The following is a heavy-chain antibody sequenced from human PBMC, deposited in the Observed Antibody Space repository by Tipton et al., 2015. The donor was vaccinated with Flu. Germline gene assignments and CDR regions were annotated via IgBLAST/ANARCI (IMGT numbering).Heavy chain of an antibody. V-gene: IGHV4-39*07. J-gene: IGHJ6*02. CDR1: GGSISSSSYY. Sequence: LRLSCSVSGGSISSSSYYWAWVRQPPGKGLEWIGAVYSSGDTYYSPSLKSRVTISVDASKNQFSLKLTSVTAADTAVYYCARVVCSGGSCYSGDKYGMDVWGQGTTVTVSS. D-gene: IGHD2-15*01. CDR2: VYSSGDT. CDR3: ARVVCSGGSCYSGDKYGMDV.